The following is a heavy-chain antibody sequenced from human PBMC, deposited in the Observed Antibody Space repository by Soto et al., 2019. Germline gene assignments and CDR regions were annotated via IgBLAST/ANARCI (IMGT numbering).Heavy chain of an antibody. J-gene: IGHJ5*01. CDR2: IYTSGST. CDR1: GGSISSYY. CDR3: VRDCPVDYRYGFDS. D-gene: IGHD4-17*01. Sequence: PETLPLTCTGSGGSISSYYWRVIRQPAGKGLEWIGRIYTSGSTNYNPSLKSRVTMSVDTSKNQFSLKLSSVTAADTAVYYCVRDCPVDYRYGFDSWAQRSLV. V-gene: IGHV4-4*07.